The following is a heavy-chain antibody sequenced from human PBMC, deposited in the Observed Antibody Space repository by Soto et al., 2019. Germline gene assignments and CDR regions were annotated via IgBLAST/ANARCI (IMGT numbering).Heavy chain of an antibody. CDR3: ASDQSYYGMDV. CDR2: INAGNGNT. Sequence: QVQLVQSGAEEKKPGASVKVSCKASGYTFTSYAMHWVRQAPGQRLEWMGWINAGNGNTKYSQKFQGRVTITRDTSARTAYMELSSLRSEDTAVYYCASDQSYYGMDVWGQGTTVTVSS. J-gene: IGHJ6*02. V-gene: IGHV1-3*05. CDR1: GYTFTSYA.